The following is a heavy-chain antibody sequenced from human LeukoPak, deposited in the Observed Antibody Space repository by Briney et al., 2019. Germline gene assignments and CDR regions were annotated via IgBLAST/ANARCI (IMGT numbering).Heavy chain of an antibody. V-gene: IGHV3-30*04. J-gene: IGHJ4*02. CDR3: ARGGVRGVLLPVDY. CDR2: ISYDGSNE. CDR1: GFTFSSYV. Sequence: GGSLRLSCAASGFTFSSYVMHWVRQAPGKGLEWVAIISYDGSNEYYADSVEGRFTISRDNSKNTLYLQMNSLRAEDTAVYYCARGGVRGVLLPVDYWGQGTLVTVSS. D-gene: IGHD3-10*01.